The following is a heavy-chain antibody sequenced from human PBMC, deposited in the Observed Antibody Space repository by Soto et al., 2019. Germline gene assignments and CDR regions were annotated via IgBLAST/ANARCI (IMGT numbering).Heavy chain of an antibody. CDR3: ARADVVVPAGNHDAFGI. Sequence: SVKVSCKASGGTFSSYAISWVRQAPGQGLEWMGGIIPIFGTANYAQKFQGRVTITADESTSTAYMELSSLRSEDTAVYYCARADVVVPAGNHDAFGIWGQGTMVTVSS. J-gene: IGHJ3*02. CDR2: IIPIFGTA. CDR1: GGTFSSYA. D-gene: IGHD2-2*01. V-gene: IGHV1-69*13.